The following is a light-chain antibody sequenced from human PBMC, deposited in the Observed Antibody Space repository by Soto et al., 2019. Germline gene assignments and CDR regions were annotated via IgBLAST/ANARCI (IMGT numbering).Light chain of an antibody. V-gene: IGKV3-15*01. Sequence: EIVMTQSPATLSVSPGERATLSCRASQSVNSNLAWYQQKPGQAPRLLIYGASTRATGLPARFSGSGSGTEFTLTISSLQSEDFAVYFCQQYNEWTSRTFDQGTKVEIK. CDR3: QQYNEWTSRT. CDR1: QSVNSN. J-gene: IGKJ1*01. CDR2: GAS.